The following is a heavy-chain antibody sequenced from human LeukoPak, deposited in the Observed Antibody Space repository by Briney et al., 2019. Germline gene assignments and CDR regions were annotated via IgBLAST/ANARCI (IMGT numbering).Heavy chain of an antibody. Sequence: SQTLSLTCAIPGDSLSSTSAAWHWIRQSPSRGLEWLGRTYYRSKWYNDYAVSVKSRITINPDTSKNQFSLQLNSVTPEDTAVYYCARGVRGVITPNYYYYMDVWGKGTTVTVSS. CDR2: TYYRSKWYN. CDR3: ARGVRGVITPNYYYYMDV. CDR1: GDSLSSTSAA. V-gene: IGHV6-1*01. D-gene: IGHD3-10*01. J-gene: IGHJ6*03.